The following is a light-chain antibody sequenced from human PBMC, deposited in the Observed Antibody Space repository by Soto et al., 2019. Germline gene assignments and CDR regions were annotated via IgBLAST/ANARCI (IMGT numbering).Light chain of an antibody. J-gene: IGKJ1*01. CDR1: QSVSSSY. CDR2: GAS. Sequence: EIVLTQSPGTLSLSPGESATLSCRASQSVSSSYLAWYQQKAGQAPRLLIHGASSRATGIPDRFSGSGSGTDFVLTISRLEPEDFAVYYCQQYGSSPRTFGQGTKVDIK. CDR3: QQYGSSPRT. V-gene: IGKV3-20*01.